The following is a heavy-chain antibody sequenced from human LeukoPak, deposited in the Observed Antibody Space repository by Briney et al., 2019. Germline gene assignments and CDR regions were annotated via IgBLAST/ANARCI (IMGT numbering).Heavy chain of an antibody. Sequence: TSETLSLTCAVYGGSFSGYYWSWIRQPPGKGLEWIGEINHSGSTNYNPSLKSRVTISVDTSKNQFSLKLSSVTAADTAVYYCARGLRITGTDYWGQGTLVTVSS. CDR2: INHSGST. CDR1: GGSFSGYY. CDR3: ARGLRITGTDY. J-gene: IGHJ4*02. V-gene: IGHV4-34*01. D-gene: IGHD1-20*01.